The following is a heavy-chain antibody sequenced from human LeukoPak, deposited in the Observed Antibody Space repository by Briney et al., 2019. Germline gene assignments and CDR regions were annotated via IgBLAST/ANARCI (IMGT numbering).Heavy chain of an antibody. Sequence: GESLKISCKGSGYSFTSYWIGWVRQMPGKGLEWMGIIYPGDSDTRYSPSFQGQVTISVDNSIGTAYLQWSSLEASDTAMYYCARDLGGNYGNFQHWGQGTLVTVSS. D-gene: IGHD4-23*01. J-gene: IGHJ1*01. CDR3: ARDLGGNYGNFQH. CDR1: GYSFTSYW. V-gene: IGHV5-51*01. CDR2: IYPGDSDT.